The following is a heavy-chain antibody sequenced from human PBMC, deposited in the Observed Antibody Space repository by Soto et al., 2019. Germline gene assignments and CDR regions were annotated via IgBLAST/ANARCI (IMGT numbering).Heavy chain of an antibody. J-gene: IGHJ5*02. D-gene: IGHD6-19*01. Sequence: EVQLLDSGGGLVQPGGSLRLSCAASGFTFSSSAMSWVRQAPGKGLEWVSAVSGSGGTTYYADSVRGRFTISRDNSKSTLYLQMNSLRAEDTAIYSCARCTVDTIVTSGWCHYLDPWGQGTLVTVSS. V-gene: IGHV3-23*01. CDR1: GFTFSSSA. CDR2: VSGSGGTT. CDR3: ARCTVDTIVTSGWCHYLDP.